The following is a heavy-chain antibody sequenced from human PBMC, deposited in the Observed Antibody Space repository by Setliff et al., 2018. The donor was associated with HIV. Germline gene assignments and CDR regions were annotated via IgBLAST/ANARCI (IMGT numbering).Heavy chain of an antibody. D-gene: IGHD6-13*01. Sequence: SETLSLTCIVSGGSISSSSYYWGCIRQPPGKGLEWIGTVYYSGSTYYNPSLKSRVTISVDTSENQFSLKLSSVTAADTAVYYCARDGYSSSWYVISGSFDYWGQGILVTVSS. CDR1: GGSISSSSYY. CDR2: VYYSGST. J-gene: IGHJ4*02. V-gene: IGHV4-39*07. CDR3: ARDGYSSSWYVISGSFDY.